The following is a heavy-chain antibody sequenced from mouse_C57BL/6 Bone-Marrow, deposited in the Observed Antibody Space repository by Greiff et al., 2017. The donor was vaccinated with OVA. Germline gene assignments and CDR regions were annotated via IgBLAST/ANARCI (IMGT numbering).Heavy chain of an antibody. V-gene: IGHV14-4*01. CDR1: GFNITDAY. J-gene: IGHJ3*01. CDR2: LDPEHGDT. Sequence: EVQLVPSGAALVRPGASVPLSCTASGFNITDAYMHWVQQRPEQGLEWLGRLDPEHGDTDYAPKFQGKATITADTSSTTAYLQRSSLTSEGTAVYYCTSEGADWGQGTLVTVSA. CDR3: TSEGAD.